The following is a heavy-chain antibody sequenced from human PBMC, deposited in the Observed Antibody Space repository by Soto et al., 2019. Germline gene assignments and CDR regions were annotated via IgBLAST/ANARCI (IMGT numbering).Heavy chain of an antibody. CDR2: INAGNGNT. V-gene: IGHV1-3*01. CDR1: GYTFTSYA. J-gene: IGHJ5*02. CDR3: AREITGQYCSSTSCYIHALSWFGP. Sequence: VSVKVSCKASGYTFTSYAMHWVRQATGQRLEWMGWINAGNGNTKYSQKFQGRVTITRDTSASTAYMELSSRRSEDTAVYYCAREITGQYCSSTSCYIHALSWFGPWGQGTLVTVSS. D-gene: IGHD2-2*02.